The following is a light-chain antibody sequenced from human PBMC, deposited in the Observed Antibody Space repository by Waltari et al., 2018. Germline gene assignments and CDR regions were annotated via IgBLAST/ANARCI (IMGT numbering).Light chain of an antibody. CDR1: QSVLYSSNNKNY. V-gene: IGKV4-1*01. J-gene: IGKJ3*01. CDR3: QQYYGSPFT. CDR2: WAS. Sequence: DIVMTQSPDSLAVSLGERATINCKSSQSVLYSSNNKNYLAWYQQKPGQPPKLLIYWASSRESGVPGRFSGSGSGTDFTLTISSLQAEDVAVYYCQQYYGSPFTFGPGTKVDIK.